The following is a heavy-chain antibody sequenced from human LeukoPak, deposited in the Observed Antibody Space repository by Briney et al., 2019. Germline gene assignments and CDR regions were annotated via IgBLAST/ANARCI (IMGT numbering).Heavy chain of an antibody. V-gene: IGHV1-2*02. J-gene: IGHJ3*02. D-gene: IGHD6-19*01. CDR3: ARELGVAVAGTVGAFDI. CDR1: GYTFTGYY. Sequence: ASVKVSCKASGYTFTGYYMRWVRQAPGQGLEWMGWINPNSGGTNYAQKFQGRVTMTRDTSISTAYMELSRLRSDDTAVYYCARELGVAVAGTVGAFDIWGQGTMVTVSS. CDR2: INPNSGGT.